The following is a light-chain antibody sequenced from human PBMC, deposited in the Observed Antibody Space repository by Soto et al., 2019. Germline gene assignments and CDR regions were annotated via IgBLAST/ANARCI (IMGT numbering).Light chain of an antibody. J-gene: IGLJ3*02. Sequence: QSVLTQPPSVSGAPGQRVTISCTGSSSNIGSNHVHWYQHLPGTAPKLLISDNSQRPSGVPDRFSGSRSGTSASLAISGLRSEDEADYYCTAWDDRLRGWMFGGGTKLTVL. CDR3: TAWDDRLRGWM. CDR2: DNS. V-gene: IGLV1-47*02. CDR1: SSNIGSNH.